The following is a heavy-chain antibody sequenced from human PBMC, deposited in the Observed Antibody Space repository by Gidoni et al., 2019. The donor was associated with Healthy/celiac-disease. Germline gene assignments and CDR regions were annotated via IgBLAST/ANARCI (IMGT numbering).Heavy chain of an antibody. D-gene: IGHD6-13*01. CDR2: SRGSGCST. Sequence: EVQLWESGGGLVQPGGSLRLSWPASGFPFSSDAMGWVRQAPGKGLEWVSASRGSGCSTYYADSVKGRFTISRYNSKNTLYLQMNSLRAEDTAVYYCAKARIAAAGTAFDYWGQGTLVTVSS. V-gene: IGHV3-23*01. CDR3: AKARIAAAGTAFDY. CDR1: GFPFSSDA. J-gene: IGHJ4*02.